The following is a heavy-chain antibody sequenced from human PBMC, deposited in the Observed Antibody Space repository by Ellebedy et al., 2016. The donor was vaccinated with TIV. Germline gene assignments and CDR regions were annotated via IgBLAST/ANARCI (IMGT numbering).Heavy chain of an antibody. D-gene: IGHD3-10*01. CDR1: GFSLSTSGMC. Sequence: SGPTLVQPPQPLTLTCTFSGFSLSTSGMCVSWIRQPPGKALEWLALIDRHDDKYYTTSLKTRLTISKDTSKNQVVLTMTNMDPVDTATYYCARGRGFWDAYYYITDVWGQGTTVTVSS. J-gene: IGHJ6*02. CDR2: IDRHDDK. V-gene: IGHV2-70*01. CDR3: ARGRGFWDAYYYITDV.